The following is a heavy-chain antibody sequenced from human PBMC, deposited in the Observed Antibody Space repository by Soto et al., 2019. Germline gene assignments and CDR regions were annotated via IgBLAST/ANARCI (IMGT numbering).Heavy chain of an antibody. V-gene: IGHV3-74*01. CDR3: ARDSYYGSGSYYNVDYYYGMDV. J-gene: IGHJ6*02. CDR1: GFTFSSYW. CDR2: INSDGSST. D-gene: IGHD3-10*01. Sequence: PGGSLRLSCAASGFTFSSYWMHWVRQAPGKGLVWVSRINSDGSSTSYADSVKGRFTISRDNAKNTLYLQMNSLRAEDTAVYYCARDSYYGSGSYYNVDYYYGMDVWGQGTTVTVSS.